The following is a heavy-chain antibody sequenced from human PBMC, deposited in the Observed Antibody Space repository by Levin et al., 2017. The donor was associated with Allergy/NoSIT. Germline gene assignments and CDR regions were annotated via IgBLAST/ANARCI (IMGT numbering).Heavy chain of an antibody. CDR3: VKDDDASI. V-gene: IGHV3-74*01. CDR2: ISVDGSST. CDR1: GFSFSSYW. D-gene: IGHD1-1*01. Sequence: GESLKISCAASGFSFSSYWMHWVRQAPGKGLVWVSRISVDGSSTSYADSVKGRFTISRDNAKNTLYLQMNSLREEDTALYYCVKDDDASIWGQGTMVTVSS. J-gene: IGHJ3*01.